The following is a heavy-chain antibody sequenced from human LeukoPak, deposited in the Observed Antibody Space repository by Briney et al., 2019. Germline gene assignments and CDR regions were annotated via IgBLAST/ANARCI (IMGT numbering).Heavy chain of an antibody. Sequence: GGSLRLSCAASGFTLSSYWMSWVRQAPGKGLDWVGFIRSKGYGGTTEYAASVKGRFTISRDDSKSIAYLQMNSLKSEATAVYYCTRGPTGRWLYYGMDVWGQGTTVIVSS. D-gene: IGHD5-24*01. J-gene: IGHJ6*02. CDR3: TRGPTGRWLYYGMDV. V-gene: IGHV3-49*04. CDR1: GFTLSSYW. CDR2: IRSKGYGGTT.